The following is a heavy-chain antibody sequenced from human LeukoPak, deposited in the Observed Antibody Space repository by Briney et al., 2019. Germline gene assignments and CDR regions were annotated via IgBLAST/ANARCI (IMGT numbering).Heavy chain of an antibody. CDR2: ISWNSGSI. D-gene: IGHD4-23*01. J-gene: IGHJ4*02. CDR1: GFTFDDYA. V-gene: IGHV3-9*01. Sequence: GGSLRLSCAASGFTFDDYAMHWVRQAPGKGLEWVSGISWNSGSIGYADSVKGRFTISRDNAKNSLYLQMNSLRAEDTALYYCPKAPGGSHGGWLDYFDYWGQGTLVTVSS. CDR3: PKAPGGSHGGWLDYFDY.